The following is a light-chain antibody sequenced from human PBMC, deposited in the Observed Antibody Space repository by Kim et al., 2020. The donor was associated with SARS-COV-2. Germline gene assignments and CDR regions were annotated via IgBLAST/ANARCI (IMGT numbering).Light chain of an antibody. CDR2: QDS. CDR1: KLGDKY. CDR3: QAWDSSTVV. Sequence: SYELTQPPSVSVSPGQTASITCSGDKLGDKYACWYQQKPGQSPVLVLYQDSTRPSGIPERFSGSNSGNTATLTISGTQAMDEADYYCQAWDSSTVVFGGG. J-gene: IGLJ2*01. V-gene: IGLV3-1*01.